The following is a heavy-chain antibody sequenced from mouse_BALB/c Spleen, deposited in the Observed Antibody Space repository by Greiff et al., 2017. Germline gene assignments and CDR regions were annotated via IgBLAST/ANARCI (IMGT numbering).Heavy chain of an antibody. Sequence: VQLQQSGAELVRPGTSVKVSCKASGYAFTNYLIEWVKQRPGQGLEWIGVINPGSGGTNYNEKFKGKATLTADKSSSTAYMQLSSLTSDDSAVYFCARRDGSSSFDYWGQGTTLTVSS. CDR1: GYAFTNYL. CDR2: INPGSGGT. D-gene: IGHD1-1*01. V-gene: IGHV1-54*01. CDR3: ARRDGSSSFDY. J-gene: IGHJ2*01.